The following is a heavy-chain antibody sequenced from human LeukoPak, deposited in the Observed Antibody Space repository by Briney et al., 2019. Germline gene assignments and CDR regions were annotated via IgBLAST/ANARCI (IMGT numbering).Heavy chain of an antibody. D-gene: IGHD3-10*01. CDR1: GYTFTSYG. CDR3: ARDDNYGSGQPDD. V-gene: IGHV1-18*01. Sequence: ASMKVSCKASGYTFTSYGITWVRQAPGQGLEWMGWISGYNGNTNYAQKFQGRVTMTTDTSTNTVYMELRSLRSDDTAVYYCARDDNYGSGQPDDWGQGTLITVSS. CDR2: ISGYNGNT. J-gene: IGHJ4*02.